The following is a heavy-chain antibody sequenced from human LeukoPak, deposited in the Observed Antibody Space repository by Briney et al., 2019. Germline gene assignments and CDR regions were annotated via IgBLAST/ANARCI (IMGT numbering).Heavy chain of an antibody. J-gene: IGHJ4*02. Sequence: GGSLRLSCAASGFTFSSYGMHWVRQAPGKGLEWVAFIRYDGSNKYYADSVKGRFTISRDNSKNTLYLQMNSLRAEHTAVYYCAKWGHYDILTTSYKSDYWGQGTLVTVSS. CDR1: GFTFSSYG. CDR3: AKWGHYDILTTSYKSDY. V-gene: IGHV3-30*02. D-gene: IGHD3-9*01. CDR2: IRYDGSNK.